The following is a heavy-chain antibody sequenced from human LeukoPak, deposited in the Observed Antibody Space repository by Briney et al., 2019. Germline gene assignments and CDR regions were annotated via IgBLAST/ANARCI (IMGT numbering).Heavy chain of an antibody. CDR3: ARDTPIQFSSSSHYYYGMDV. J-gene: IGHJ6*02. Sequence: ASVKVSCKASGYTFTSYGISWVRQAPGQGLEWMGWISVYNGNTNYAQKLQGRVTMTTDTSTSTAYMELRSLRSDDTAVYYCARDTPIQFSSSSHYYYGMDVWGQGTTVTVSS. D-gene: IGHD6-6*01. V-gene: IGHV1-18*01. CDR2: ISVYNGNT. CDR1: GYTFTSYG.